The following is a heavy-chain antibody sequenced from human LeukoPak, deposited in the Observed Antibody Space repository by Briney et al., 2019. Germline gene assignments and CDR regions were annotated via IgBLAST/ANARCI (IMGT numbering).Heavy chain of an antibody. Sequence: ASVKVSCKVSGYILTELSMHWVRQAPGKGLEWMGGFDPEDGETIYAQKFQGRVTMTEDTSTDTAYMELSSLRSEDTAVYYCATGYSGSYYSDYWGQGTLVTVSS. CDR3: ATGYSGSYYSDY. CDR1: GYILTELS. J-gene: IGHJ4*02. CDR2: FDPEDGET. D-gene: IGHD1-26*01. V-gene: IGHV1-24*01.